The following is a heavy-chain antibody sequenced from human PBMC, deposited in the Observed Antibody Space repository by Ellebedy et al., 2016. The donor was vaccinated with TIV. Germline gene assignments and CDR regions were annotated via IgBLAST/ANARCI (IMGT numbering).Heavy chain of an antibody. CDR2: INHSGTT. CDR1: GGSLSSDY. D-gene: IGHD6-19*01. J-gene: IGHJ4*02. Sequence: MPGGSLRLSCAVHGGSLSSDYWSWTRQSPEKGLEWMGEINHSGTTSYNPSLKSRVSISLATPKKQFSLKLSSVTAADTAVYYCARAFQYSSGWAFDYWGQGTLVTVSS. CDR3: ARAFQYSSGWAFDY. V-gene: IGHV4-34*01.